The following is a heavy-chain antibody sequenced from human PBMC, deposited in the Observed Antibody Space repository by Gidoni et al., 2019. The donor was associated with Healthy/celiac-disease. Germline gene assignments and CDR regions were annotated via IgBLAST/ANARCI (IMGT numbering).Heavy chain of an antibody. D-gene: IGHD3-3*01. Sequence: EVQLVQSGAEVKKPGESLKISCKGSGYSFTSYWIGWVRQMPGKGLEWMGSIYPGDSDTRYSPSFQVQVTISADKSISTAYLQWSSLKASDTAMYYCARPLADFWSGYYYFDYWGQGTLVTVSS. CDR2: IYPGDSDT. V-gene: IGHV5-51*01. J-gene: IGHJ4*02. CDR3: ARPLADFWSGYYYFDY. CDR1: GYSFTSYW.